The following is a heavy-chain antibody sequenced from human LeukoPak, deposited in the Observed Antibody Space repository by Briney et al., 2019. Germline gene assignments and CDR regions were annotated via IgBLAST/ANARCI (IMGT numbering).Heavy chain of an antibody. CDR3: STSTGTTYNSFDP. CDR2: VYYTGNT. CDR1: GGSISSSSYY. Sequence: SETLSLTCTVSGGSISSSSYYWGWIRQPPGKGLEYIGSVYYTGNTYYNPSLKSRVTISVDTSKKQFSLKLNSVTAADTAVYYCSTSTGTTYNSFDPWSQGTLVTVSS. J-gene: IGHJ5*02. V-gene: IGHV4-39*07. D-gene: IGHD4-11*01.